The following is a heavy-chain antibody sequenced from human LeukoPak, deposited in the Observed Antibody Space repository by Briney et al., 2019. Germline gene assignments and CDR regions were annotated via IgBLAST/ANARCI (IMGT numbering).Heavy chain of an antibody. D-gene: IGHD2-2*01. CDR2: IIPIFGAA. Sequence: GASVKVSCKASGGTFSSYAISWVRQAPGQGLERMGGIIPIFGAANYAQKFQGRVTITADESTSTAYMELSSLRSEDTAVYYCARGLRDCSSTSCYWRPRGYWYFDLWGRGTLVTVSS. CDR1: GGTFSSYA. V-gene: IGHV1-69*13. CDR3: ARGLRDCSSTSCYWRPRGYWYFDL. J-gene: IGHJ2*01.